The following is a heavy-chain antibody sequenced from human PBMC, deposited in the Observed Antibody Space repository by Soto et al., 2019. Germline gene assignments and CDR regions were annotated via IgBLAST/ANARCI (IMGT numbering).Heavy chain of an antibody. V-gene: IGHV3-30*04. D-gene: IGHD2-2*01. CDR1: GFTFRKYP. CDR3: ARDRLVVVPGAIESAWFDP. CDR2: ISFDGKTE. Sequence: GGSLRLSCAAAGFTFRKYPMHWVRQAPGKGLEWVAVISFDGKTEHYADSVKGRFTISRDNSKNTLFLQMTSLRTEDTALYYCARDRLVVVPGAIESAWFDPWGQGTLVTVSS. J-gene: IGHJ5*02.